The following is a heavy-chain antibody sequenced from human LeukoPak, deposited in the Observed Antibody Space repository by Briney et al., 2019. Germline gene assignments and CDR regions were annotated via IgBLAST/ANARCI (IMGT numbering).Heavy chain of an antibody. V-gene: IGHV4-4*09. D-gene: IGHD2-21*02. CDR2: IHHRGSGT. CDR1: GDSINIEY. CDR3: ATLRGASTAVFDS. Sequence: SSETLSLTCTVSGDSINIEYWSWIRQPPGKGLEWVGYIHHRGSGTNYSPSLKSRLTISVDTSKRQISLKLSSVTAADTALYYCATLRGASTAVFDSWGQGILVTVSS. J-gene: IGHJ4*02.